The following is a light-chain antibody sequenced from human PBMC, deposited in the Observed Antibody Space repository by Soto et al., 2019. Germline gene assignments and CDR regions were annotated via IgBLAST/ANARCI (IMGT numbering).Light chain of an antibody. CDR2: DAS. Sequence: EIMLTQSPGTLSFSPGERATLSCRASQSVTSSYLAWYQLKPGQAPRLLIYDASNRATGVPARFSGSGSGTEFTLTISSLQSEDFAVYYCQQYSNWPPITFGQRTRLQIK. V-gene: IGKV3D-20*02. J-gene: IGKJ5*01. CDR3: QQYSNWPPIT. CDR1: QSVTSSY.